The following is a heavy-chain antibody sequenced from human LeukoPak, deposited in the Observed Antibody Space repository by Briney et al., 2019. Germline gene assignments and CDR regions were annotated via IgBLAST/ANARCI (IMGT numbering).Heavy chain of an antibody. D-gene: IGHD3-10*01. CDR2: ISGSGGST. V-gene: IGHV3-23*01. CDR1: GFTFSSYA. Sequence: PGGSLRLSCAASGFTFSSYAMSWVRQAPGKGLEWVSAISGSGGSTYYADSVKGRFTISRDNSKNTLYLQMNSLRAEDTAVYYCAKETPLGFGELRLSSFDYGAQAPLATVPS. CDR3: AKETPLGFGELRLSSFDY. J-gene: IGHJ4*02.